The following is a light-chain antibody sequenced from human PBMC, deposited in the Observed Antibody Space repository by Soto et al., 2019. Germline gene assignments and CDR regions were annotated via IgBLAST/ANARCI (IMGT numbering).Light chain of an antibody. CDR1: QTISSW. CDR2: KAS. Sequence: EIQVTQSTTTLTDSVGDRVITTCLASQTISSWLAWYQQKPGKAPKLLIYKASTLKSGVPSRFSGSGSGTEFTLTISSLQPDDFATYCCQHYNSYLEAFG. J-gene: IGKJ2*01. V-gene: IGKV1-5*03. CDR3: QHYNSYLEA.